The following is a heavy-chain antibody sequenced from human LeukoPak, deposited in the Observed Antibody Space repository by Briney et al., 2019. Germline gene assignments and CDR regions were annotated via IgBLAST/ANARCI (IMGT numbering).Heavy chain of an antibody. D-gene: IGHD3-3*01. CDR1: GFTSSSYS. Sequence: GGSLRLSCAASGFTSSSYSMNWVRQAPGKGLEWVSSISSSSSYIYYADSVKGRFTISRDNAKNSLYLQMNSLRAEDTAVYYCASPYYNFWSGYYPLSYWGQGTLVTVSS. CDR3: ASPYYNFWSGYYPLSY. CDR2: ISSSSSYI. V-gene: IGHV3-21*01. J-gene: IGHJ4*02.